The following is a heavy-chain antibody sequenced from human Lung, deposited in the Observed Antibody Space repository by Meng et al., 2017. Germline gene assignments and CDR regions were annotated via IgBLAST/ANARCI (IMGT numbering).Heavy chain of an antibody. V-gene: IGHV4-39*01. CDR2: IGHSGFT. J-gene: IGHJ5*02. CDR3: VRSSAWVRTGFDP. Sequence: QPQLQESGSGLVKPSEALSRTGSVSGGSISTSGYYWGWIRQPPGKGLEWIGSIGHSGFTYYTPSVKSRVTVSIDTSKSQFSLKLTSVTAADTAVYFCVRSSAWVRTGFDPWGQGTLVTVSS. CDR1: GGSISTSGYY. D-gene: IGHD3-22*01.